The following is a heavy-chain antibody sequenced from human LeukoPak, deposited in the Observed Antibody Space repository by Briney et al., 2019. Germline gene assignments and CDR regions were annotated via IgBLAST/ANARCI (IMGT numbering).Heavy chain of an antibody. V-gene: IGHV3-48*01. Sequence: LPGGSLRLSCAASGFPFSSYSMNWVRQAPGEGLEWVSYISSSRTTSYADSVKGRFTISRDNAKNSLYLQMNSLRAEDTAVYYCVRDLEGSGSFYRPSYDYWGQGTLVTVSS. D-gene: IGHD3-10*01. CDR2: ISSSRTT. CDR1: GFPFSSYS. CDR3: VRDLEGSGSFYRPSYDY. J-gene: IGHJ4*02.